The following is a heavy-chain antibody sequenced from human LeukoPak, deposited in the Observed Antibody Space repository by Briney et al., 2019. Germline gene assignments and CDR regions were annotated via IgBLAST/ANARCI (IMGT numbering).Heavy chain of an antibody. CDR1: GFTFNNYA. D-gene: IGHD3-9*01. Sequence: AGGSLRLSCAAAGFTFNNYAMSWVRQAPGKGLEWVSYISSSGSNIYYADSVKGRFTISRDNAKNSLYLQMNSLRAEDTAVYYCAGVPCDDWSECEYMYVWGKGNTVTISS. CDR3: AGVPCDDWSECEYMYV. J-gene: IGHJ6*03. V-gene: IGHV3-48*03. CDR2: ISSSGSNI.